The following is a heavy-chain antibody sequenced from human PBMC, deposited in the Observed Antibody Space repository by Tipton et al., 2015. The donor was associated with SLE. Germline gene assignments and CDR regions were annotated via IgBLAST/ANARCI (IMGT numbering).Heavy chain of an antibody. CDR1: GYSISSGDY. Sequence: LRLSCAVSGYSISSGDYWGWIRQPPGKGLEWIGSIYHSGSTYYNPSLKSRVTISVDTSKNQFSLKLSSVTAADTAVYYCARDHRAVWKSAFDIWGQGTMVTVSS. V-gene: IGHV4-38-2*02. J-gene: IGHJ3*02. CDR2: IYHSGST. CDR3: ARDHRAVWKSAFDI. D-gene: IGHD1-1*01.